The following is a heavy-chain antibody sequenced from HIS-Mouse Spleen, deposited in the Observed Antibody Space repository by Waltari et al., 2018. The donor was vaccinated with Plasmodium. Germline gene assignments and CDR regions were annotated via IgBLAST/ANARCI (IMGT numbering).Heavy chain of an antibody. V-gene: IGHV1-2*02. D-gene: IGHD6-13*01. Sequence: QVQLVQSGAEVKKPGASVKVSCKASGYTFTGYYMHWVRQAPGQGLEWMAWINPNRGGTTYAQKFQGRVTMTRDTSISTAYMELSRLRSDDTAVYYCARAKSPYSSFDYWGQGTLVTVSS. J-gene: IGHJ4*02. CDR1: GYTFTGYY. CDR3: ARAKSPYSSFDY. CDR2: INPNRGGT.